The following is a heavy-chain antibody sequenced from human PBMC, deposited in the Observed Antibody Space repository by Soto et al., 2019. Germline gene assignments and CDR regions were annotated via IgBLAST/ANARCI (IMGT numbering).Heavy chain of an antibody. CDR1: GFSLSTSRVG. Sequence: QITLKESGPTLVKPPQTLTLTCTFSGFSLSTSRVGVGWIRQPQGKALEWLALIYWDDDKRYRPSLKSRLTSTKDNSKNQVVLTMTNLEPVDTATYYCAHTSLEEYYDGMGVWGQGTTVTVSS. CDR3: AHTSLEEYYDGMGV. V-gene: IGHV2-5*02. D-gene: IGHD1-1*01. CDR2: IYWDDDK. J-gene: IGHJ6*02.